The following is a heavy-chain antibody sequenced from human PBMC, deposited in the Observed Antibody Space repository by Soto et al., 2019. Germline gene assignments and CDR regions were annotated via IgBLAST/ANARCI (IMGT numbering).Heavy chain of an antibody. V-gene: IGHV3-30*18. D-gene: IGHD2-15*01. CDR2: ISYDGSNK. CDR1: GFTFSSYG. Sequence: QVQLVESGGGVVQPGRSLRLSCAASGFTFSSYGMHWVRQAPGKGLEWVAVISYDGSNKYYADSVKGRFTISRDNSKKTLYLQMNSLRAEDTAVDYCAKDLGYCSGGSCYESGYWGQGTRGTVSS. CDR3: AKDLGYCSGGSCYESGY. J-gene: IGHJ4*02.